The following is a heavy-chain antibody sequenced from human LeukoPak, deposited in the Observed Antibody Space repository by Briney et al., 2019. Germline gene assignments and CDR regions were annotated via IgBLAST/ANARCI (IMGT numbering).Heavy chain of an antibody. V-gene: IGHV4-39*01. D-gene: IGHD3-9*01. J-gene: IGHJ4*02. CDR3: ARLAIRYFDWNAWYFDS. CDR1: GGSLSSTSYY. CDR2: IYYSGST. Sequence: SETLSLTCTVSGGSLSSTSYYWGWIRQPPGTGLEWIGSIYYSGSTHYNSSLKSRLTISVDTSKNQFSLKLSSVTAADTAVYYCARLAIRYFDWNAWYFDSWGQGTLVTVSS.